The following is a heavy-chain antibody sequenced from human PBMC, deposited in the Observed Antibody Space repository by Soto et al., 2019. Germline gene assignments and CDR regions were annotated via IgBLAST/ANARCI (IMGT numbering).Heavy chain of an antibody. CDR1: DFTFTSAW. D-gene: IGHD3-10*01. V-gene: IGHV3-15*07. CDR2: IKSRADGGET. J-gene: IGHJ4*02. Sequence: DVQLVESGGGLVKPGGSLRLSCAASDFTFTSAWMNWLRQAPGKGLEWVGRIKSRADGGETHYATPVRGRFTVSRDDSNSTLYLQINSLTTEDTAVYYCATMDLRQDYFAYWGQGTLVTVSS. CDR3: ATMDLRQDYFAY.